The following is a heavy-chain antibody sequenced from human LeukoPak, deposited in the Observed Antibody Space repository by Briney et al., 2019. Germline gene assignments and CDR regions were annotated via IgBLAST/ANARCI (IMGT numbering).Heavy chain of an antibody. CDR3: ARQTVGAPGYFDY. D-gene: IGHD1-26*01. V-gene: IGHV4-38-2*02. CDR2: IYHSGST. J-gene: IGHJ4*02. Sequence: SETLSLTCTVSGYSISSGYYWGWIRQPPGEGLEWIGSIYHSGSTYYNPSLKSRVTISVDTSKNQFSLKLSSVTAADTAVYYCARQTVGAPGYFDYWAREPWSPSPQ. CDR1: GYSISSGYY.